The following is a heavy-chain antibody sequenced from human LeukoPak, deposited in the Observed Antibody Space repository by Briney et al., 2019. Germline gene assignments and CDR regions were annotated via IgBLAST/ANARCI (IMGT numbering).Heavy chain of an antibody. V-gene: IGHV3-23*01. CDR3: ARDSLRGAAFDI. CDR2: ISSSGGST. CDR1: GFTFSSYA. D-gene: IGHD4-17*01. J-gene: IGHJ3*02. Sequence: GGSLRLSCAASGFTFSSYAMSWVRQAPGKGLEWVSGISSSGGSTYYADSVKGRFTISRDNSKNTLYLQMNSLRAEDTAVYYCARDSLRGAAFDIWGQGTMVTVSS.